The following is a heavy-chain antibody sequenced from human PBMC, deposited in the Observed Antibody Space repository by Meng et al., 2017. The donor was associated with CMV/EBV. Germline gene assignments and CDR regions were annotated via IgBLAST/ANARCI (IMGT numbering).Heavy chain of an antibody. J-gene: IGHJ6*02. CDR2: MNPNSGNT. Sequence: ASVKVSCKASGYTFTSYDINWVRQATGQGLEWMGWMNPNSGNTGYAQKFQGRVTITRNTSISTAYMELSSLRSEDTAVYYCARRQQQLVRSYYYYGMDVWGQGTTVTVSS. CDR3: ARRQQQLVRSYYYYGMDV. D-gene: IGHD6-13*01. CDR1: GYTFTSYD. V-gene: IGHV1-8*03.